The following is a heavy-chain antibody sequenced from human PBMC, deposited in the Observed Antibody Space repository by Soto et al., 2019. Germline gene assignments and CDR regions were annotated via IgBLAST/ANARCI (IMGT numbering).Heavy chain of an antibody. V-gene: IGHV1-69*13. J-gene: IGHJ4*02. CDR3: ARLDIVATTPFDY. CDR1: GGTFSSYA. Sequence: SVKVSCKASGGTFSSYAISWLRQSPGQGLEWMGGIIPIFGTANYAQKFQGRVTITADESTSTAYMELSSLRSEDTAVYYCARLDIVATTPFDYWGQGTLVTVSS. CDR2: IIPIFGTA. D-gene: IGHD5-12*01.